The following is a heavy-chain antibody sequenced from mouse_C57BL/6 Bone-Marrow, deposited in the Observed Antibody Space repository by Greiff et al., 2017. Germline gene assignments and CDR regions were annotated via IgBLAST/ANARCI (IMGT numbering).Heavy chain of an antibody. Sequence: QVQLQQPGAELVKPGASVKLSCKASGYTFTNYWMHWVKQRPGQGLGWIGMMHPNGGSPDYNEKFKSEATLSVDKSSRTAYMELSSLTSEDSAVYYCARSYDYDDYTMDYWGQGTSVTVSS. CDR3: ARSYDYDDYTMDY. V-gene: IGHV1-64*01. D-gene: IGHD2-4*01. CDR2: MHPNGGSP. J-gene: IGHJ4*01. CDR1: GYTFTNYW.